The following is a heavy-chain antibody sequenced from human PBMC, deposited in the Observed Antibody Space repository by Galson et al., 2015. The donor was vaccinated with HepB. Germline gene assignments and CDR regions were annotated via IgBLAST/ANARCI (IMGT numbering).Heavy chain of an antibody. CDR3: ARATYSGYDQSPYYFDY. Sequence: SVKVSCKASGGTFSSYAISWVRQAPGQGLEWMGGIIPIFGTANYAQKFQGRVTITADESTSTAYMELSSLRSEDTAVYYCARATYSGYDQSPYYFDYWGQGTLVTVSS. CDR1: GGTFSSYA. D-gene: IGHD5-12*01. CDR2: IIPIFGTA. V-gene: IGHV1-69*13. J-gene: IGHJ4*02.